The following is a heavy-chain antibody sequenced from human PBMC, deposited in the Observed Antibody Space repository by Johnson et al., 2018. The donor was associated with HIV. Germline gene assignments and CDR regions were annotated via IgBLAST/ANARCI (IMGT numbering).Heavy chain of an antibody. J-gene: IGHJ3*02. CDR2: ISSNGGST. CDR3: ARVTRYNWNSDAFDI. Sequence: VQLVESGGGVVQPGRSLRLSCAVSGFTFSSYAIHWVRQAPGKGLEYVSAISSNGGSTYYANSVKGRFTISRDNSKNSLYLQMNSLRAEETALYYCARVTRYNWNSDAFDIWGQGTMVTVSS. V-gene: IGHV3-64*01. CDR1: GFTFSSYA. D-gene: IGHD1-1*01.